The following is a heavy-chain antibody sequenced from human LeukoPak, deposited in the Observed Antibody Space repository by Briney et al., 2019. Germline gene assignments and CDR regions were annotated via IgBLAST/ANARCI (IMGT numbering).Heavy chain of an antibody. CDR1: SDSISSSY. Sequence: PSETLSLTCTVSSDSISSSYWSWIRQPPGKGLEGIVYVHYTGSTNYNPCLKSRVTMSVDTSKKQFFLRLTSVTAADPAVYYCARLSPLEQVGAYYYHRMDVWGPGTTVTVSS. J-gene: IGHJ6*02. V-gene: IGHV4-59*08. CDR3: ARLSPLEQVGAYYYHRMDV. CDR2: VHYTGST. D-gene: IGHD6-6*01.